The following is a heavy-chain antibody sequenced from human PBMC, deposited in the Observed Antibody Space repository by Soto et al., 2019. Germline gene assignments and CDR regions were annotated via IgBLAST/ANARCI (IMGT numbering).Heavy chain of an antibody. CDR3: ASGYYDSSGYSIDY. CDR1: GGSFSSYA. D-gene: IGHD3-22*01. V-gene: IGHV1-69*01. J-gene: IGHJ4*02. Sequence: QVQLVQSGAEVRKPGSSVKVSCQSFGGSFSSYAFSWVRQAPGQGLDWMGGLIVILGTTNYAQKFKGRDTFTAAESTSTAYMEVSSLESEDTAIYYCASGYYDSSGYSIDYWGQGTQVTVSS. CDR2: LIVILGTT.